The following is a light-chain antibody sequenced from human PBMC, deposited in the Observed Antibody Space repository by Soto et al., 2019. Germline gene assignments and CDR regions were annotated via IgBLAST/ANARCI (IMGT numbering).Light chain of an antibody. J-gene: IGKJ1*01. CDR1: RSLVYSDGNAY. CDR3: MQATRRPPT. V-gene: IGKV2-30*01. Sequence: DVVMTQSPLSLPVTLGQPASISCRSSRSLVYSDGNAYLNWFQQRPGQSPRRLIYKASNRDSGVPDRFSGSGSGTDFTLQINRVEAEDLGVYYCMQATRRPPTFGRGTRVEIK. CDR2: KAS.